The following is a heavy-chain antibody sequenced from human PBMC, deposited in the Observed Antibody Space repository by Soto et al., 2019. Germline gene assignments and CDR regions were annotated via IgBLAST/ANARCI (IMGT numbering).Heavy chain of an antibody. D-gene: IGHD2-2*01. CDR3: ARGHRMPYYFDY. V-gene: IGHV4-34*01. J-gene: IGHJ4*02. CDR1: GGSFSGYY. CDR2: INHSGST. Sequence: PSETLSLTCAVYGGSFSGYYWSWIRQPPGKGLEWIGEINHSGSTNYNPSLKSRVTISVDTSKNQFSLKLSSVTAADTAVYYCARGHRMPYYFDYWGQGTLVTVSS.